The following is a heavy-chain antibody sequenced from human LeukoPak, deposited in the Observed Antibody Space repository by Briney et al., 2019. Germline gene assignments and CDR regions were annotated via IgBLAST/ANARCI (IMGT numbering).Heavy chain of an antibody. J-gene: IGHJ4*02. V-gene: IGHV3-48*01. Sequence: PGGSLRLSCAASGFTFSSYSMNWVRQAPGKGLEWVSYISSSSSTIYYADSVKGRFTISRDNAKNSLYLQMNSLRAEDTAVYYCARDASASSRELGLVDWGQGTLVTVSS. CDR2: ISSSSSTI. CDR3: ARDASASSRELGLVD. CDR1: GFTFSSYS. D-gene: IGHD2-2*01.